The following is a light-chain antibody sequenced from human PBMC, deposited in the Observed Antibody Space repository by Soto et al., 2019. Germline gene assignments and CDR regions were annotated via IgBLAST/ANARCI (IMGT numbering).Light chain of an antibody. CDR3: QHYDHLPPFT. V-gene: IGKV1-33*01. J-gene: IGKJ3*01. Sequence: DLQMTQSPASLSASVGDRVTITCQASQDIRKYLSWYQQKPGRAPKLLIYGASYLETGVPSRFSGSGYGTDFTVTISSLQPEDIATYYCQHYDHLPPFTFGPGTKVAI. CDR2: GAS. CDR1: QDIRKY.